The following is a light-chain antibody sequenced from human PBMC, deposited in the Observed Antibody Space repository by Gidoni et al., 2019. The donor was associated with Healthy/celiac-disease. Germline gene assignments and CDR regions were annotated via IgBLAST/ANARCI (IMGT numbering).Light chain of an antibody. CDR3: QQSYSTLWT. V-gene: IGKV1-39*01. CDR1: QSISSY. Sequence: DIQMTQSPSSLSASVGDRVTITCRASQSISSYLNWYQQKPGKAPKLLIYAASSLQSGVPSRFSGSGSGTDFTLTISSLQTVDFATYYCQQSYSTLWTFGQGTKVEIK. J-gene: IGKJ1*01. CDR2: AAS.